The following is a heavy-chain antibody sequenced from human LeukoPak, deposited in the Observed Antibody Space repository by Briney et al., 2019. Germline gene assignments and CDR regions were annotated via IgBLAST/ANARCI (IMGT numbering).Heavy chain of an antibody. Sequence: PGGSLRLSCAASGFTFSNYGMDWVRQAPGKGLEWVAIIWYDGSNKYYADSVKGRFTISRDNSKNTLYLQMNSLRAEDTAVYYCARDRDVYSSRWNRNFAYWGQGTLVTVSA. V-gene: IGHV3-33*01. CDR1: GFTFSNYG. CDR3: ARDRDVYSSRWNRNFAY. CDR2: IWYDGSNK. J-gene: IGHJ4*02. D-gene: IGHD6-13*01.